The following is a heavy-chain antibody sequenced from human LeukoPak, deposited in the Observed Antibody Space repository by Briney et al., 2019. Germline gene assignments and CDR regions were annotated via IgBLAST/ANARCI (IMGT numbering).Heavy chain of an antibody. CDR2: INPNSGGT. D-gene: IGHD6-6*01. V-gene: IGHV1-2*02. CDR1: GYTFTGYY. J-gene: IGHJ4*02. Sequence: GASVKVSCKASGYTFTGYYMHWVRQAPGQGLEWMGWINPNSGGTNYAQKFQGRVTMTRDTSISTAYMELSRLRSDDTAVYYCARESEYGGHSSSSLDYWGQGTLVTVSS. CDR3: ARESEYGGHSSSSLDY.